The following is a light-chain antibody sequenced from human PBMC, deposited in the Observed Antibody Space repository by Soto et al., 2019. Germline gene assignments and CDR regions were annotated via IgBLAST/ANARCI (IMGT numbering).Light chain of an antibody. CDR3: HQSSRTPPWT. CDR2: AAS. CDR1: QTISNY. Sequence: DIQMTQSPSSLSASVGDRVTLTCRASQTISNYLNWYQQKPGKAPKLLIPAASSLQSGVPSRFSGSGSGTDFTLAISSRQPEDFAAYYCHQSSRTPPWTFGQGTKV. V-gene: IGKV1-39*01. J-gene: IGKJ1*01.